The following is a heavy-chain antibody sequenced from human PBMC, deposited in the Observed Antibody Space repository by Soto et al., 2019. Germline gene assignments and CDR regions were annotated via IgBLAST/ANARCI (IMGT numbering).Heavy chain of an antibody. J-gene: IGHJ4*02. CDR1: GYTLTELS. D-gene: IGHD2-15*01. V-gene: IGHV1-24*01. CDR3: ATWHPGYCSGGSCYPN. CDR2: FDPEDGET. Sequence: QVLLVQSGAEVKKPGASVKVSCKVSGYTLTELSMHWVRQAPGKGLEWMGGFDPEDGETIYAQKFQGRVTMTEDTSTDTAYMELSSLRSEDTAVYYCATWHPGYCSGGSCYPNWGQGTLVTVSS.